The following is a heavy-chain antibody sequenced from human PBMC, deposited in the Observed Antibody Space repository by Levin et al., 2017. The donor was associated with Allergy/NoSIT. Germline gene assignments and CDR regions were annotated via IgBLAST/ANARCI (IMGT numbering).Heavy chain of an antibody. CDR3: AHMRDCSGCSCYQRYNWFDP. V-gene: IGHV2-5*02. Sequence: SGPTLVKPTQTLTLTCTFSGFSLSTSGVGVGWIRQPPGKALEWLALIYWDDDKRYSPSLKSRLTITKDTSKNQVVLTMTNMDPVDTATYYCAHMRDCSGCSCYQRYNWFDPWGQGTLVTVSS. CDR2: IYWDDDK. CDR1: GFSLSTSGVG. D-gene: IGHD2-15*01. J-gene: IGHJ5*02.